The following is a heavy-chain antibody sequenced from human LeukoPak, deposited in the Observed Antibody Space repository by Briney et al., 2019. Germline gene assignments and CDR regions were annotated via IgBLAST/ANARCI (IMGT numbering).Heavy chain of an antibody. J-gene: IGHJ5*02. V-gene: IGHV4-39*07. CDR3: ARVETMVRGVMVSPNWFDP. CDR1: GGSISSSSYY. Sequence: SETLSLTCTVSGGSISSSSYYWGWIRQPPGKGLEWIGSIYYSGSTYYSPSLKSRVTISVDTSKNQFSLKLSSVTAADTAVYYCARVETMVRGVMVSPNWFDPWGQGTLVTVSS. D-gene: IGHD3-10*01. CDR2: IYYSGST.